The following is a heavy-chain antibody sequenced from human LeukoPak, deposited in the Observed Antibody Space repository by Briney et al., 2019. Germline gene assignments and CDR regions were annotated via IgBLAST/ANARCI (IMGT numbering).Heavy chain of an antibody. J-gene: IGHJ6*03. D-gene: IGHD2-2*01. CDR2: ISGSGGST. Sequence: GGSLRLSCAASGFTFSSYAMSWVRQAPGKRLEWVSAISGSGGSTYYAESVKGRFTISRDNSKNTLYLQMNSLRAEDTAVYYCAKSSYQNESSTSSSSFHYYYYYYMDVWGKGTTVTVSS. V-gene: IGHV3-23*01. CDR1: GFTFSSYA. CDR3: AKSSYQNESSTSSSSFHYYYYYYMDV.